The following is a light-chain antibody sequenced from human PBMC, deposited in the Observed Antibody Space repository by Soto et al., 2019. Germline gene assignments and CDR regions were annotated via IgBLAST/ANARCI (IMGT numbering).Light chain of an antibody. CDR1: QSVSSN. J-gene: IGKJ5*01. CDR2: DAS. Sequence: EIVLTQSPATLSLSPGERVTLSCRASQSVSSNLAWYQQKPGQAPRLLIYDASNRATGIPARFSGSGSGTDFTLTISSLEPEDFAVYYCQQRSNWPITFGQGTRPEIK. CDR3: QQRSNWPIT. V-gene: IGKV3-11*01.